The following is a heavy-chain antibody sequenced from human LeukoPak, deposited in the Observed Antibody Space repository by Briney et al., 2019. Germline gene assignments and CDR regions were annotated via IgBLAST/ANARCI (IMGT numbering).Heavy chain of an antibody. CDR3: AKFSDY. J-gene: IGHJ4*02. V-gene: IGHV3-30*02. Sequence: GGSLRLSCAASGFTFSRYGMRWVRPAPGKGLEWVAFIRSDGSDKYYADSVKGRFTISRDNSKNTLYLQMNSLGAEDTAVYYCAKFSDYWGQGTLVTVSS. CDR1: GFTFSRYG. CDR2: IRSDGSDK.